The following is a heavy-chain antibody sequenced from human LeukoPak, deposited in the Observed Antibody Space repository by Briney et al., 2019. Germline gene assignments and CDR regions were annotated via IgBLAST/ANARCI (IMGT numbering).Heavy chain of an antibody. CDR3: ARDRGYSTFDY. V-gene: IGHV1-2*02. J-gene: IGHJ4*02. CDR2: INPNSGGT. CDR1: GYTFTGYY. Sequence: EASVKVSCKASGYTFTGYYMHWVRQAPGQGLEWMGWINPNSGGTNYAQKFQGRVTMTRDTSISTAYMELNSLRVDDTAVYYCARDRGYSTFDYWGQGTLVTVSS. D-gene: IGHD4-23*01.